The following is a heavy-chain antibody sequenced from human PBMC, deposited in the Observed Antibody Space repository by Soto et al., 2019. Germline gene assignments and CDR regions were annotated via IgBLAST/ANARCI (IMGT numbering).Heavy chain of an antibody. J-gene: IGHJ5*02. D-gene: IGHD2-8*01. CDR2: IYYSGST. CDR3: ARGLYGVVWAYNWFDP. Sequence: PSETLSLTCTVSGGSISSGDYYWSWIRQPPGKGLEWIGYIYYSGSTYYNPSLKSRVTISVDTSKNQFSLKLSSVTAADTAVYYCARGLYGVVWAYNWFDPWGQGTLVTVSS. CDR1: GGSISSGDYY. V-gene: IGHV4-30-4*01.